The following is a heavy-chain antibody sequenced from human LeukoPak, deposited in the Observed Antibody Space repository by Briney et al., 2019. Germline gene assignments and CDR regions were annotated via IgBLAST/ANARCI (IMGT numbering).Heavy chain of an antibody. CDR1: GYTFTSYG. J-gene: IGHJ4*02. V-gene: IGHV1-18*01. CDR3: ARAGYGDYDLCFDY. CDR2: ISAYNGNT. Sequence: ASVKVSCKASGYTFTSYGISWVRQAPGQGLEWMGWISAYNGNTNYAQNLQGRVTMTTDTSTSTAYMELRSLRSDDTAVYYCARAGYGDYDLCFDYWGQGTLVTVSS. D-gene: IGHD4-17*01.